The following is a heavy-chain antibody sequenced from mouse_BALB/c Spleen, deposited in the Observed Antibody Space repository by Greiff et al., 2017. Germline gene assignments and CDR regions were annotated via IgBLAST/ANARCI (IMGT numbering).Heavy chain of an antibody. V-gene: IGHV1S29*02. D-gene: IGHD2-3*01. J-gene: IGHJ1*01. Sequence: EVQLQQSGPELVKPGASVKISCKASGYTFTDYNMHWVKQSHGKSLEWIGYIYPYNGGTGYNQKFKSKATLTVDNSSSTAYMELRSLTSEDSAVYYCARWLLSYWYFDVWGAGTTVTVSS. CDR1: GYTFTDYN. CDR3: ARWLLSYWYFDV. CDR2: IYPYNGGT.